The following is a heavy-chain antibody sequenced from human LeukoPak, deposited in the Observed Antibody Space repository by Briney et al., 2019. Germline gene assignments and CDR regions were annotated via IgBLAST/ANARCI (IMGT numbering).Heavy chain of an antibody. CDR3: AREGHYYYDSSGYLTHFDY. CDR2: IYTRGST. D-gene: IGHD3-22*01. J-gene: IGHJ4*02. Sequence: SETLSLTYTVSGGSISSGSYYWSWIRQPAGKGLEWIGRIYTRGSTNYNPSLKSRVTISVDTSKNQFSLKLSSVTAADTAVYYCAREGHYYYDSSGYLTHFDYWGQGTLVTVSS. V-gene: IGHV4-61*02. CDR1: GGSISSGSYY.